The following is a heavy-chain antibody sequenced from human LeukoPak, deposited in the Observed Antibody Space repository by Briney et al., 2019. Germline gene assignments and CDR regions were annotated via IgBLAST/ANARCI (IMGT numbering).Heavy chain of an antibody. V-gene: IGHV3-33*01. CDR2: IWYDGSNK. J-gene: IGHJ4*02. CDR3: ARGITIFGVVTRPDY. D-gene: IGHD3-3*01. CDR1: GFTFSSYG. Sequence: PGRSLRLSCAASGFTFSSYGMHWVRQAPGKGLEWVPVIWYDGSNKYYADSVKGRFTISRDNSKNTLYLQMNSLRAEDTAVYSCARGITIFGVVTRPDYWGQGTLVTVSS.